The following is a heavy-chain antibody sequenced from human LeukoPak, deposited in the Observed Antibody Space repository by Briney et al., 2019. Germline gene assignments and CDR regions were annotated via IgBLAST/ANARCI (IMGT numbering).Heavy chain of an antibody. D-gene: IGHD3-22*01. Sequence: ASVKVSCKASGGTFSSYAITWVRQAPGQGLEWMGWISAYDGNSNYEQKLHGRVTMTTDTSTSTAYMELRSLRSDDTAVYYCARVNYDNPDYWGQGTLVTVSS. J-gene: IGHJ4*02. CDR2: ISAYDGNS. V-gene: IGHV1-18*01. CDR1: GGTFSSYA. CDR3: ARVNYDNPDY.